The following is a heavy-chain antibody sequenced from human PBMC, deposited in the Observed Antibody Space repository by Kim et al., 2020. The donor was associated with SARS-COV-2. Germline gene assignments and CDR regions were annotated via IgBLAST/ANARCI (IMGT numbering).Heavy chain of an antibody. J-gene: IGHJ4*02. D-gene: IGHD1-7*01. CDR1: GFTFDDYG. Sequence: GGSLRLSCAASGFTFDDYGMSWVRQAPGKGLEWVSGINWNGGSTGYADSVKGRFTISRDNAKNSLYLQMNSLRAEDTALYYCARDVGITGTTRLVGWGQGTLVTVSS. CDR3: ARDVGITGTTRLVG. CDR2: INWNGGST. V-gene: IGHV3-20*04.